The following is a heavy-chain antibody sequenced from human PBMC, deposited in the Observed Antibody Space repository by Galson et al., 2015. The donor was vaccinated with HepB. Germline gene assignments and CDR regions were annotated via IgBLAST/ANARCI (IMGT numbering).Heavy chain of an antibody. V-gene: IGHV1-58*01. Sequence: SVKVSCKASGFTFTSSAVQWVRQARGQRLEWIGWIVAGSGNTNYAQKFQERVTITRDMSTSTAYMELSSLRSEDTAVYYCAAEGSYGYTNFDYWGQGTLVTVSS. D-gene: IGHD5-18*01. CDR1: GFTFTSSA. CDR3: AAEGSYGYTNFDY. CDR2: IVAGSGNT. J-gene: IGHJ4*02.